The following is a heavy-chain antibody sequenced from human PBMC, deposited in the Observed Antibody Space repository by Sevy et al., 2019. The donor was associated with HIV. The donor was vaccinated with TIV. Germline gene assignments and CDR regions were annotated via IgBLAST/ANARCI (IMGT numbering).Heavy chain of an antibody. V-gene: IGHV3-30*02. CDR3: ARGTPAFCTGGVCFNWFDP. J-gene: IGHJ5*02. CDR2: IRYDGSNK. Sequence: GGSLRLSCAASRFSFNGYGMHWVRQAPGKGLEWVAFIRYDGSNKYYADSVKGRFTISSADSKNTLYLQMNSLRAEDTALYYCARGTPAFCTGGVCFNWFDPWGQGTLVTVSS. D-gene: IGHD2-8*02. CDR1: RFSFNGYG.